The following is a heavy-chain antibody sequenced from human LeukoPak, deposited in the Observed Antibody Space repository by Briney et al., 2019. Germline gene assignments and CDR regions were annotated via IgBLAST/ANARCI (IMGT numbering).Heavy chain of an antibody. Sequence: GGSLRLSCAASGFTFSGSAMHWVRQASGKGLEWLGRIRSKANTYATAYAASVKGRFTISRDDSKNTAYLQMNSLKTEDTAVCYCSTSGDTATVAGYWGQGTLVTVSS. D-gene: IGHD5-18*01. CDR2: IRSKANTYAT. CDR3: STSGDTATVAGY. V-gene: IGHV3-73*01. CDR1: GFTFSGSA. J-gene: IGHJ4*02.